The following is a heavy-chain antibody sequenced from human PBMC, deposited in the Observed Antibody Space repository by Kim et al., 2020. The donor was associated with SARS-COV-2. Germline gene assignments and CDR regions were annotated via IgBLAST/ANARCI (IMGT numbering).Heavy chain of an antibody. CDR3: VKDGNSSGWFWYYYYGMDV. D-gene: IGHD6-19*01. J-gene: IGHJ6*02. V-gene: IGHV3-64D*06. Sequence: KGRFTISRDNSKNTLYLQMSSLRAEDTAVYYCVKDGNSSGWFWYYYYGMDVWGQGTTVTVSS.